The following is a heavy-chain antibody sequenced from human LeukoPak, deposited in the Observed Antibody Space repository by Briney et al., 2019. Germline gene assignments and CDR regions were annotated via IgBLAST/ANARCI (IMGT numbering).Heavy chain of an antibody. V-gene: IGHV3-23*01. CDR3: ANDNRIAALFDY. CDR1: GFTFSSYA. J-gene: IGHJ4*02. Sequence: PGGSLRLSCAASGFTFSSYAMSWVRQAPGKGLGWVSAISGSGGSTYYADSVKGRFTISRDNSKNTLYLQMNSLRAEDTAVYYCANDNRIAALFDYWGQGTLVTVSS. CDR2: ISGSGGST. D-gene: IGHD6-13*01.